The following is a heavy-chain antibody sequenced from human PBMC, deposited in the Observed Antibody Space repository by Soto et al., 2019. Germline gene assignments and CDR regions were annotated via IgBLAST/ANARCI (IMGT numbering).Heavy chain of an antibody. D-gene: IGHD2-15*01. J-gene: IGHJ4*02. CDR3: ASSGYCSGVSCNN. Sequence: GGSLRLSCAASGFTFSSYWMHWVRQAPGKGLVWVSRINSDGSSTKYADSVKGRFTISRDNAKNTLYLQMNSLRAEDTAMYYCASSGYCSGVSCNNWGQGTLVTVSS. V-gene: IGHV3-74*03. CDR1: GFTFSSYW. CDR2: INSDGSST.